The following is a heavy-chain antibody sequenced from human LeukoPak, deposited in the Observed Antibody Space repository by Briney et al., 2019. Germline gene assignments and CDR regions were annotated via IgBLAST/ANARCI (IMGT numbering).Heavy chain of an antibody. V-gene: IGHV1-2*02. CDR1: GYTFTGYY. J-gene: IGHJ4*02. CDR2: INPNSGGT. Sequence: ASVKVSCKASGYTFTGYYMHWVRQAPGQGLEWMGWINPNSGGTNYAQKFQGRVTMTRDTSISTAYMELSRLRSDDTAVYYCARACSSTSCYLPFDYWGQGTLVTVSS. D-gene: IGHD2-2*01. CDR3: ARACSSTSCYLPFDY.